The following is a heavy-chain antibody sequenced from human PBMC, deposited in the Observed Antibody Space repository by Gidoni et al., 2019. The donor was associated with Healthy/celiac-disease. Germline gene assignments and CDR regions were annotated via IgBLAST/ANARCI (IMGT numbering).Heavy chain of an antibody. CDR3: ARSEGGDYKTEYFQH. CDR1: GYLFTSYG. CDR2: ISAYNGNT. Sequence: QVQLVQSGAEVKKPGASVTVSCKASGYLFTSYGISWVRKAPGQGLEWMGWISAYNGNTNYAQKLQGRVTMTTDTSTSTAYMELRSLRSDDTAVYYCARSEGGDYKTEYFQHWGQGTLVTVSS. V-gene: IGHV1-18*01. J-gene: IGHJ1*01. D-gene: IGHD4-17*01.